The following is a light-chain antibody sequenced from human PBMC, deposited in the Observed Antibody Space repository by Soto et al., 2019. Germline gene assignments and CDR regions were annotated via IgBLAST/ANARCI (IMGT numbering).Light chain of an antibody. V-gene: IGKV2-30*02. CDR2: KVS. Sequence: DVVLTQSPLSLPVTLGQPASISCRSSQSLLHSSGDTYLNWFHQRPGQSPRRLIYKVSNRDSGGPDRFSGSGSGADFTLKISSVEAEDIGVYYGMQNTHWPPYTFGQGTKVEIK. J-gene: IGKJ2*01. CDR3: MQNTHWPPYT. CDR1: QSLLHSSGDTY.